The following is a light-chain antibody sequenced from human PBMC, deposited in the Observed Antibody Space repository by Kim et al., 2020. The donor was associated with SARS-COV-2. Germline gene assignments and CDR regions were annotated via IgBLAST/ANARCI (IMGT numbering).Light chain of an antibody. J-gene: IGLJ2*01. Sequence: VSPRQTASIPCSGDKLGDKYTSWYQQQPGQSPLLVIFKDTKRPSGIPERFSGSNSGNTATLTIGGTQAIDEADYYCQAWGSGTPVVFGGGTRLTVL. CDR3: QAWGSGTPVV. V-gene: IGLV3-1*01. CDR1: KLGDKY. CDR2: KDT.